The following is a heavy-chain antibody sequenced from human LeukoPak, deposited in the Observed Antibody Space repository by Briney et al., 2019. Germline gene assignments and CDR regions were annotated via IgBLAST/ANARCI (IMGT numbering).Heavy chain of an antibody. J-gene: IGHJ4*02. V-gene: IGHV3-7*01. CDR1: GFTLSNDW. CDR2: INRDGGEK. CDR3: TRNEI. Sequence: GGSPRLSCAASGFTLSNDWMGWVRQVPRKGLEWVASINRDGGEKHYVDSVEGRFTISRDNAKNSLYLQMNSLKAEDTAVYFCTRNEIWGQGTLVTVSS.